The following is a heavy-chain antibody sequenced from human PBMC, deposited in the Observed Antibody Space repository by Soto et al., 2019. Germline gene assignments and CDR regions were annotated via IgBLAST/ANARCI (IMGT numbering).Heavy chain of an antibody. CDR1: GASVSTGVYY. CDR2: IDNTGSA. Sequence: PSETLSLTCTVSGASVSTGVYYWTWIRQHPGKGLEWIGYIDNTGSAYYSPSLTGRVDISVDTSKNQFSLNLQSLTAADTAFYYCAGAVSDFDVRRYRTSYFDQWGQGILVTDSS. V-gene: IGHV4-31*03. J-gene: IGHJ4*02. CDR3: AGAVSDFDVRRYRTSYFDQ. D-gene: IGHD3-10*02.